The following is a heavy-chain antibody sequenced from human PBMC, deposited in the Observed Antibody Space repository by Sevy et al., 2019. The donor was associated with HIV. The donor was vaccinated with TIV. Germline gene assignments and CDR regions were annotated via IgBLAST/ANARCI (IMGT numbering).Heavy chain of an antibody. D-gene: IGHD6-19*01. Sequence: GGSLRLSCVGSGFTFSKYWMHWVRQAPGKGLVWVSRINGDGRSTSYADSVRGRFTISRDNAKNTLYLQMNSLRVEDTALYFCARDQQGRCSGWYKLDAFDIWGQGTMVSVSS. CDR3: ARDQQGRCSGWYKLDAFDI. J-gene: IGHJ3*02. V-gene: IGHV3-74*01. CDR1: GFTFSKYW. CDR2: INGDGRST.